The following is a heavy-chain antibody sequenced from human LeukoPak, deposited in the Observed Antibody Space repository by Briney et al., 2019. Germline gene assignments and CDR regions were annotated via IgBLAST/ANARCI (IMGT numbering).Heavy chain of an antibody. CDR1: GGSFGGYY. Sequence: SETLSLTCAVYGGSFGGYYWSWIRQPPGKGLEWIGEINHSGSTNYNPSLKSRVTISVDTSKNQFSLKLSSVTAADTAVYYCARGTTYYYDSSGSRRYWFDPWGQGTLVTVSS. V-gene: IGHV4-34*01. J-gene: IGHJ5*02. CDR2: INHSGST. CDR3: ARGTTYYYDSSGSRRYWFDP. D-gene: IGHD3-22*01.